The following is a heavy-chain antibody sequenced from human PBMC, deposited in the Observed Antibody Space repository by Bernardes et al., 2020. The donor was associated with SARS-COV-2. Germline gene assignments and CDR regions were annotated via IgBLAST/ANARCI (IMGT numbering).Heavy chain of an antibody. CDR3: ARDGPYYYDSSGYDAFDI. V-gene: IGHV1-18*04. CDR2: ISAYNGNT. J-gene: IGHJ3*02. Sequence: ASVKVSCKASGYTFTSYGISWVRQAPGQGLEWMGWISAYNGNTNYAQKLQGRVTMTTDTSTSTAYMELRSLRSDDTAVYYCARDGPYYYDSSGYDAFDIWGQETMVTVSS. CDR1: GYTFTSYG. D-gene: IGHD3-22*01.